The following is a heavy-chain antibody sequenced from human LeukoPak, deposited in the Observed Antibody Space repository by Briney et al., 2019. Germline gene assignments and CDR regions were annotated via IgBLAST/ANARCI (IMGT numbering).Heavy chain of an antibody. V-gene: IGHV4-59*01. Sequence: SETLSLTCTVSGGSISNYYWSWIRQPPGKGLEWIGYIYDSGSTNYNPSLKSRVTISVDTSKNKFSLKLSSVTAADTAVYYCARGGSYLGHCDYWGQGSLVIVSS. CDR1: GGSISNYY. J-gene: IGHJ4*02. CDR2: IYDSGST. D-gene: IGHD1-26*01. CDR3: ARGGSYLGHCDY.